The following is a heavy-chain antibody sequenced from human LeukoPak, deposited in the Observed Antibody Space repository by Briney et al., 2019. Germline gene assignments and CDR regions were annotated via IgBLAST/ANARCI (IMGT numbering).Heavy chain of an antibody. CDR1: GGSFSGYY. J-gene: IGHJ4*02. Sequence: SETLSLTCAVYGGSFSGYYWSWIRQPPGKGLEWIGEINHSGSTNYNPSLKSRVTISVDTSKNQFSLKLSSVTAADTAVYYCARGKSGGSGSYYSDYWGQGTLVTVSS. CDR2: INHSGST. D-gene: IGHD3-10*01. CDR3: ARGKSGGSGSYYSDY. V-gene: IGHV4-34*01.